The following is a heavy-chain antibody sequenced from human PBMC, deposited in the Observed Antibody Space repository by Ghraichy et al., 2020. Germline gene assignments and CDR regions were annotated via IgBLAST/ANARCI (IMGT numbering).Heavy chain of an antibody. Sequence: GESLNISCAASGLSFSTYAMHWVRQAPGKGLERVAIISFDGSNPKYADSVKGRLTVSRDNSNNTLFLQLNSLRLEDTAVYYCARGATAFDSWGHGTPVTVSS. CDR1: GLSFSTYA. D-gene: IGHD2-15*01. V-gene: IGHV3-30-3*01. J-gene: IGHJ4*01. CDR3: ARGATAFDS. CDR2: ISFDGSNP.